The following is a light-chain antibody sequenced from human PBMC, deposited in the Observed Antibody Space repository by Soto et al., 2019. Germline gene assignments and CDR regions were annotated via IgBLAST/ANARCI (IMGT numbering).Light chain of an antibody. CDR3: QHYHTLPLT. CDR2: DAS. CDR1: QYISNY. J-gene: IGKJ4*01. Sequence: DIPMTQSASSLSASVGDRVPITCQASQYISNYLNWYQQKPGKAQKLLIYDASNVETGIPSRFNGSGSGTDFIFTINCLQTGDSATYYCQHYHTLPLTCGGGTKVDI. V-gene: IGKV1-33*01.